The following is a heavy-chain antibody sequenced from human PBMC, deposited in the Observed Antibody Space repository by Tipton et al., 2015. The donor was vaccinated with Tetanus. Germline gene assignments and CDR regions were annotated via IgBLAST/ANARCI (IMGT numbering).Heavy chain of an antibody. J-gene: IGHJ4*02. Sequence: QLVQSGGGLVKPGGSLRLSCAASGFTFSEFTFTNAWMSWVRQAPGKGLEWIGRNKSKLDGGAIDYAAPMEGRFIISRDDSQNAVFLQMNSLEPGDPAMYSCSTSGPGVSGGGHWGQGTLVTVSS. CDR3: STSGPGVSGGGH. D-gene: IGHD3-10*01. V-gene: IGHV3-15*01. CDR1: GFTFSEFTFTNAW. CDR2: NKSKLDGGAI.